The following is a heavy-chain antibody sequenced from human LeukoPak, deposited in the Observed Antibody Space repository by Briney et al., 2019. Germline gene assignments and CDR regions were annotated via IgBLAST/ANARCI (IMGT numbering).Heavy chain of an antibody. D-gene: IGHD4-17*01. V-gene: IGHV3-33*01. CDR3: ARDALDYGDYVFDY. CDR2: IWYDGSNK. CDR1: GFTFSSYG. J-gene: IGHJ4*02. Sequence: PGGSLRLSCAASGFTFSSYGMHWVRQAPGKGLEWVAVIWYDGSNKYYADSVKGRFTISRDNSKNTLYLQMNSLRAEDTAVYYCARDALDYGDYVFDYWGQGTLVTVSS.